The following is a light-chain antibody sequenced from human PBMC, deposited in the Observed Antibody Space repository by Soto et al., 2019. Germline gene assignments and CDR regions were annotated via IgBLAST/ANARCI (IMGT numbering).Light chain of an antibody. CDR1: NSNIGRNT. V-gene: IGLV1-44*01. CDR3: AAWDDSLNGYV. Sequence: QAVVTQPPSASGTPGQRVTMSCSGSNSNIGRNTVNWYQQLPGTAPKLLIYINSQRPSGVPDRFSGSKSGTSASLAISGLQSGDEADYYCAAWDDSLNGYVFGTGTKLTVL. CDR2: INS. J-gene: IGLJ1*01.